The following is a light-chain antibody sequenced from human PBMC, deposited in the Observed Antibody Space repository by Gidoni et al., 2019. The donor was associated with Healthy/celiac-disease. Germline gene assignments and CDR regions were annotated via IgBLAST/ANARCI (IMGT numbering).Light chain of an antibody. CDR3: QQYGSLGFT. Sequence: EIVLTQSPGTLSLSPGERATLSCRASQSVSSSYLAWYQQKPGQAPRLLIYGASSRATCIPDRFSGSGSGTDFTLTISRLEPEDFAVYYCQQYGSLGFTFXPXTKVDIK. CDR1: QSVSSSY. J-gene: IGKJ3*01. V-gene: IGKV3-20*01. CDR2: GAS.